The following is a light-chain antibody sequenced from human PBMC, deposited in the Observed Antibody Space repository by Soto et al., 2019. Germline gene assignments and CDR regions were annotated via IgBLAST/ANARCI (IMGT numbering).Light chain of an antibody. Sequence: QSALTQPASVSGSPGQSITISCTGTSSDIGGYNFVSWYQQYPGKAPKVMIYDVSHRPSGVSNRFSGSKSGNTASLAISGLQAEDEADYYCSSYRNSTTIYVFGSGTKVTVL. J-gene: IGLJ1*01. CDR3: SSYRNSTTIYV. CDR2: DVS. CDR1: SSDIGGYNF. V-gene: IGLV2-14*03.